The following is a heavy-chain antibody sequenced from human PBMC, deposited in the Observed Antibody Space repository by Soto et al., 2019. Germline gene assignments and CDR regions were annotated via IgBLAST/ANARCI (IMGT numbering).Heavy chain of an antibody. J-gene: IGHJ4*02. CDR1: DDSSVSNYY. CDR3: ARHAEPAAATLFDY. V-gene: IGHV4-39*01. D-gene: IGHD2-2*01. CDR2: IYYSGST. Sequence: SETLSLPCAVSDDSSVSNYYWARIRQPPGKGLEWVGSIYYSGSTYYNPSLKSRVTISVDTSKNQFSLKLSSVTAADTAVYYCARHAEPAAATLFDYWGQGTLVTVSS.